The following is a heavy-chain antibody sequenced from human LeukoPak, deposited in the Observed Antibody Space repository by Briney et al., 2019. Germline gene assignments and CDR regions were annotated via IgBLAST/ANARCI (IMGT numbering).Heavy chain of an antibody. Sequence: SETLSLTCTVSGGSISSSGYYWGWTRQPPGKGLEWIGSIEYTGSTYYNPSLKSRVTISVDTSKNQFSLKLNSLTAADTAVYYCATNTRAYYYDSSGYYVPSYFDYWGQGTLVTVSS. CDR2: IEYTGST. V-gene: IGHV4-39*01. CDR1: GGSISSSGYY. D-gene: IGHD3-22*01. J-gene: IGHJ4*02. CDR3: ATNTRAYYYDSSGYYVPSYFDY.